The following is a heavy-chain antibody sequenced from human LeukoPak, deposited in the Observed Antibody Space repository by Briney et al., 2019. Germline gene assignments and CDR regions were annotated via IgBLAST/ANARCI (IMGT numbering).Heavy chain of an antibody. CDR2: IIPILGIA. V-gene: IGHV1-69*04. J-gene: IGHJ6*02. Sequence: GSSVKVSCKASGGTFSSYAISWVRQAPGQGLEWMGRIIPILGIANYAQKFQGRVTITADKSTSTAHMELSSLRSEDTAVYYCAGSLSYYGSGSYQFYYGMDVWGQGTTVTVSS. CDR3: AGSLSYYGSGSYQFYYGMDV. D-gene: IGHD3-10*01. CDR1: GGTFSSYA.